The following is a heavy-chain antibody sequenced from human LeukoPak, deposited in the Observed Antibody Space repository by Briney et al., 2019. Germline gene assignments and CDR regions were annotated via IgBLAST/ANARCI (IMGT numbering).Heavy chain of an antibody. J-gene: IGHJ4*02. D-gene: IGHD6-19*01. CDR2: ISYDGSNK. CDR3: ASDSSGWDYYFDY. V-gene: IGHV3-30*04. Sequence: GGSLRLSCAASGFTFSSYAMHWVRQAPGKGLEWVAVISYDGSNKYYADSVKGRFTISRDNSKNTLYLQMNSLRAEDTAVYYCASDSSGWDYYFDYWGQGTLVTVSS. CDR1: GFTFSSYA.